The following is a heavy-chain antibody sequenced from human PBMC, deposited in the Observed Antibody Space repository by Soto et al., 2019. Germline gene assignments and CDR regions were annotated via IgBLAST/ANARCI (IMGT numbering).Heavy chain of an antibody. CDR1: GFRFSSYW. V-gene: IGHV5-10-1*01. J-gene: IGHJ4*02. CDR2: IDPSTSNS. CDR3: AFLDTSLDFDH. Sequence: AGESLKISCKGSGFRFSSYWISWVRQTPGKGLEWLGRIDPSTSNSHYSPSFRGHVTISADKSISTAYLQWSSLKASDTAIYYCAFLDTSLDFDHWGQGTLVTVSS. D-gene: IGHD3-3*01.